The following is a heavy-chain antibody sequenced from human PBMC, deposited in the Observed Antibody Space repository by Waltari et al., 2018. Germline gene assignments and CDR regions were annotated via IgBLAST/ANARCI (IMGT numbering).Heavy chain of an antibody. D-gene: IGHD1-26*01. CDR3: ARVRSGSLNAFDI. CDR1: GGSISSYY. Sequence: QVQLQQWGAGLLKPSETLSLTCTVSGGSISSYYWSWIRQPPGKGLEWIGYLYYSGSTNYNPSRKRRVIISVDTSKNQFSLKLSSVTAADTAVYYCARVRSGSLNAFDIWGQGTMVTVSS. V-gene: IGHV4-59*01. CDR2: LYYSGST. J-gene: IGHJ3*02.